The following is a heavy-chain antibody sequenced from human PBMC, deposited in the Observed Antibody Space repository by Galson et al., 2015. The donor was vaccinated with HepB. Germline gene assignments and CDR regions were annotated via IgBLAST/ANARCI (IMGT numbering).Heavy chain of an antibody. J-gene: IGHJ4*02. CDR2: IDHSGTA. CDR1: GGSFSGFY. V-gene: IGHV4-34*01. Sequence: SETLSLTCAAYGGSFSGFYWSWVRQTPKKGLEWIGEIDHSGTAHYSPSLRSRVTISIDTSKNQFSLSLISVTAADTAVYFCARFHGISITGQFGYWGQGILVTVSS. CDR3: ARFHGISITGQFGY. D-gene: IGHD3-3*01.